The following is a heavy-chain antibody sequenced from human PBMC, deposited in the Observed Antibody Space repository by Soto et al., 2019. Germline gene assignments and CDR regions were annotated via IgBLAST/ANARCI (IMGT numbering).Heavy chain of an antibody. J-gene: IGHJ4*02. V-gene: IGHV3-9*01. CDR3: AKDMTGSFDSQDPFDY. CDR1: GFTFDDYA. D-gene: IGHD3-9*01. CDR2: ISWNSGSI. Sequence: GGSLRLACAASGFTFDDYAMHWVRQAPGKGLEWVSGISWNSGSIGYADSVKGRFPISRDNAKNSLYLQMNSLRAEDTALYYCAKDMTGSFDSQDPFDYWGQGTLVTVSS.